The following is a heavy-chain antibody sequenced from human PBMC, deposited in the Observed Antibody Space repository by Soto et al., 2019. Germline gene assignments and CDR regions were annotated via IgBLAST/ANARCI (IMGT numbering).Heavy chain of an antibody. CDR2: ISSSSTTI. D-gene: IGHD3-22*01. V-gene: IGHV3-48*02. CDR1: GFTFSTYS. Sequence: EVQLVESGGGLVQPGGSLRLSCAASGFTFSTYSMNWVRQAPGKGLEWISYISSSSTTIYYADSVRGRFTISRDNAKSSLYLQMNTLRDEDTAVYYCSRDDSTGYYVEVGDYWGQGNLVTVSS. CDR3: SRDDSTGYYVEVGDY. J-gene: IGHJ4*02.